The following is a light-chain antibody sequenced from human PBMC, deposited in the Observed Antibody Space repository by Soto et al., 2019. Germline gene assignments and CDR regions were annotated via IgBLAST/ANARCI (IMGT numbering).Light chain of an antibody. CDR1: TSNIESHP. V-gene: IGLV1-44*01. J-gene: IGLJ1*01. CDR2: TNN. Sequence: QSVLVQPPSASGTPGQRITISCSGSTSNIESHPVNWFQQVPGAPPKLLIKTNNRRPSGVPDRFSGSKSGASASLAISGLQSEDEGTYYCATWDDSRNGVFGSGTKATVL. CDR3: ATWDDSRNGV.